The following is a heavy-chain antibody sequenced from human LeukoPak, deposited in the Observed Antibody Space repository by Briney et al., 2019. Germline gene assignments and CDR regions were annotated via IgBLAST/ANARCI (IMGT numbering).Heavy chain of an antibody. CDR2: IHSGGST. D-gene: IGHD2-21*02. CDR3: ARDSDDRVVVTVPH. Sequence: QSGGSLRLSCAAAGFTVSSNYMSWVRQAPGRGLEWVSGIHSGGSTYYADSVKGRFTISRDNFKNTVYLQMNSLRAEDTAVYYCARDSDDRVVVTVPHWGQGTLVTVSS. CDR1: GFTVSSNY. V-gene: IGHV3-66*01. J-gene: IGHJ4*02.